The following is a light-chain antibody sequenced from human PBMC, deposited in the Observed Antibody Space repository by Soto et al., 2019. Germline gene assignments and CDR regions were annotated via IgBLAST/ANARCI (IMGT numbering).Light chain of an antibody. Sequence: DIQMIPSPSTLAASVGDRDIITCRASQSISDYLAWYQQKPGKAPKLLIYDASSLESGVPSRFSGSGSGTEFTVTISSLQPDDSATYYCQQHPSYWTFGQGTKVDIK. V-gene: IGKV1-5*01. J-gene: IGKJ1*01. CDR3: QQHPSYWT. CDR2: DAS. CDR1: QSISDY.